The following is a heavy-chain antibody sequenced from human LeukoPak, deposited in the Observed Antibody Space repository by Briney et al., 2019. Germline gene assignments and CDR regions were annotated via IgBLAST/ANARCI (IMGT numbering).Heavy chain of an antibody. D-gene: IGHD2-15*01. CDR2: IYPGDFDS. V-gene: IGHV5-51*01. J-gene: IGHJ4*02. CDR1: GHRFTSHW. CDR3: ARGCSGGSCQRDFAY. Sequence: GESLKISCKGSGHRFTSHWIGWVRQMPGKGLEWMGIIYPGDFDSRYSPSFQGQVTISADKSISTAYLQWSSLKASDTAMYYCARGCSGGSCQRDFAYWGQGTLVTVSS.